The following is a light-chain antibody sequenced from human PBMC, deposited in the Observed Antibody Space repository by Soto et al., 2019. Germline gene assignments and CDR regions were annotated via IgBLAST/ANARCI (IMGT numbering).Light chain of an antibody. J-gene: IGLJ1*01. Sequence: QSVLTQPPSASGTPGQRVTISCSGSSSNIGTYTVNWYQQLPGAAPKLLIHSTYQRPSGVPDRFSGSKSGTSASLAISGLQSEDEADYYCAAWDDSLNGRYVFGVGTKVTVL. CDR1: SSNIGTYT. CDR3: AAWDDSLNGRYV. CDR2: STY. V-gene: IGLV1-44*01.